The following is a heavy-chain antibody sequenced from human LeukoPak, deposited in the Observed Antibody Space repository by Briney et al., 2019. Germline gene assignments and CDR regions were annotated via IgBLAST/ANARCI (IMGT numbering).Heavy chain of an antibody. Sequence: GASVKVSCKASGYTFTSYGISWVRQAPGQGLEWMGWINPNSGGTNYAQKFQGRVTMTRDTSISTAYMELSRLRSDDTAVYYCARGSDSDSSMKLGNDYWGQGTLVTVSS. CDR1: GYTFTSYG. J-gene: IGHJ4*02. D-gene: IGHD3-22*01. CDR2: INPNSGGT. V-gene: IGHV1-2*02. CDR3: ARGSDSDSSMKLGNDY.